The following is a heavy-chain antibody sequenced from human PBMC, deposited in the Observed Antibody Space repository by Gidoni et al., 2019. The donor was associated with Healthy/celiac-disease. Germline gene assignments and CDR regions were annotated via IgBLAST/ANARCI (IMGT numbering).Heavy chain of an antibody. Sequence: QVQLQPWGAGLLKPPETLSLTCAVYGGSFSGYSWSWLRQPPGKGLEWIGEINHSGSTNYNPSLKSRVTISVDTSKNQFSLKLSSVTAADTAVYYCARGPTYYDFWSGYYTYPGYFDYWGQGTLVTVSS. V-gene: IGHV4-34*01. J-gene: IGHJ4*02. CDR2: INHSGST. CDR1: GGSFSGYS. D-gene: IGHD3-3*01. CDR3: ARGPTYYDFWSGYYTYPGYFDY.